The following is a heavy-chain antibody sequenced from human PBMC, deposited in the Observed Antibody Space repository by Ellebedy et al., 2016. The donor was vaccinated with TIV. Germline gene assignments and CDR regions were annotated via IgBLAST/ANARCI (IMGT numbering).Heavy chain of an antibody. Sequence: AASVKVSCKASGYTFINYGISWVRQAPGQGLEWMGWISIYNGNTNYAQNLQGRVTMTTDTSTSTAYMEMRRLRPDDTAVYYCARGIEWGSGSYVGFDPWGQGTLVTVSS. CDR1: GYTFINYG. J-gene: IGHJ5*02. CDR3: ARGIEWGSGSYVGFDP. CDR2: ISIYNGNT. V-gene: IGHV1-18*04. D-gene: IGHD3-10*01.